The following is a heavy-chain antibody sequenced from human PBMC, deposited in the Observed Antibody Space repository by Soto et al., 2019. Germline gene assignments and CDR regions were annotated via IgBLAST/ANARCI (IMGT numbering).Heavy chain of an antibody. CDR2: ISVYNGKT. V-gene: IGHV1-18*04. J-gene: IGHJ4*02. CDR3: ARDGAYSSSNFDY. D-gene: IGHD6-6*01. CDR1: GFTFTRYG. Sequence: ASVKVSCKASGFTFTRYGFSWVRQAPGQGLEWMGWISVYNGKTNYAQKLQGRVTMTTDTSTSTAYMELRSLRSDDTAVYYCARDGAYSSSNFDYWGQGTLVTVSS.